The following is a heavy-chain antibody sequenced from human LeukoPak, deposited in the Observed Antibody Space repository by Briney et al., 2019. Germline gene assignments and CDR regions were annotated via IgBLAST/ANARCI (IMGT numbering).Heavy chain of an antibody. CDR2: ISHDGSNK. CDR3: AKDNVAAAGRYFDY. CDR1: GFTFSSYG. Sequence: GGSLRLSCAASGFTFSSYGMHWVRQAPGKGLEWVALISHDGSNKYFADSVKGRFTISRDNSKNTLYLQMHSLRAEDAAVYYCAKDNVAAAGRYFDYWGQGTLVTVSS. D-gene: IGHD6-13*01. J-gene: IGHJ4*02. V-gene: IGHV3-30*18.